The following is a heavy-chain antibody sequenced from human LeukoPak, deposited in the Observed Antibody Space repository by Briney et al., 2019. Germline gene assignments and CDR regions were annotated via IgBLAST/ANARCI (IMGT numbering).Heavy chain of an antibody. CDR3: AKQGNANTALNWFDP. Sequence: TASETLSLTCSVSGGSISGSSYYWGWIRQPPGQGLEWIGSINYSGSTYYTPSLRSRVSISVDTSKNQFSLKLNSVTAGDTAVYYCAKQGNANTALNWFDPWGQGTLVTVSS. V-gene: IGHV4-39*01. CDR1: GGSISGSSYY. J-gene: IGHJ5*02. CDR2: INYSGST. D-gene: IGHD5-18*01.